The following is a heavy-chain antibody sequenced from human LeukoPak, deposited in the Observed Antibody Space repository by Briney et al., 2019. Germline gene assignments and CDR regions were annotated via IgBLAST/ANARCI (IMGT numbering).Heavy chain of an antibody. CDR3: ARDLTCYYDSSGYYYSRGYFDY. V-gene: IGHV3-48*02. J-gene: IGHJ4*02. CDR2: ISSSSSSM. Sequence: GGSLRLSCAASGFSFRSYSMNWVRQAPGKGLEWVSYISSSSSSMYYADSVKGRFTISRDDAKNSLYLQMNSLRDEDTAVYYCARDLTCYYDSSGYYYSRGYFDYWGQGTLVTVSS. CDR1: GFSFRSYS. D-gene: IGHD3-22*01.